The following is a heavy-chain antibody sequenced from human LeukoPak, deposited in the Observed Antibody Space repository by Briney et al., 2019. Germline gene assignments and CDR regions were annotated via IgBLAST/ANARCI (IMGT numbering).Heavy chain of an antibody. J-gene: IGHJ4*02. D-gene: IGHD3-22*01. V-gene: IGHV3-23*01. CDR3: ARGRDYYDSSGYYYVSSHY. CDR1: GFTLSSYA. Sequence: GGSLRLSCAASGFTLSSYAMSWVRQAPGKGLEWVSAISGSGGSTYYADSVKGRFTISRDNSKNTLYLQMNSLRAEDTAVYYCARGRDYYDSSGYYYVSSHYWGQGTLVTVSS. CDR2: ISGSGGST.